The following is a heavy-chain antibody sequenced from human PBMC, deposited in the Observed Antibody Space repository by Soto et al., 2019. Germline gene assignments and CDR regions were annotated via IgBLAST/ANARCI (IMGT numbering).Heavy chain of an antibody. J-gene: IGHJ5*02. V-gene: IGHV5-51*01. CDR1: GYSFTSYW. Sequence: RGASLKISCKGSGYSFTSYWIGWVRQMPGKGLEWMGIIYPGDSDTRYSPSFQGQVTISADKSISTAYLQWSSLKASDTAMYYCARYGDSSGYYLSWFDPWGQGTLVTVSS. CDR3: ARYGDSSGYYLSWFDP. D-gene: IGHD3-22*01. CDR2: IYPGDSDT.